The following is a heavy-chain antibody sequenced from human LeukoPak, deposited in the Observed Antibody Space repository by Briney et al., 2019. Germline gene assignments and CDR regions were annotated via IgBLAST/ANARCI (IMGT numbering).Heavy chain of an antibody. D-gene: IGHD1-26*01. CDR2: ISWNSGSI. CDR1: GFTFSSYS. V-gene: IGHV3-9*01. J-gene: IGHJ3*02. Sequence: GGSLRLSCAASGFTFSSYSMNWVRQAPGKGLEWVSGISWNSGSIGYADSVKGRFTISRDNAKNSLYLQMNSLRAEDTALYYCAKSASYSDHDAFDIWGQGTMVTVSS. CDR3: AKSASYSDHDAFDI.